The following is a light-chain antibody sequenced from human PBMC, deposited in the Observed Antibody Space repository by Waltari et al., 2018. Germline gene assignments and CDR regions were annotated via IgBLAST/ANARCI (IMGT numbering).Light chain of an antibody. CDR3: AAWDDSLNGRGV. CDR2: SNN. J-gene: IGLJ1*01. Sequence: QSVLTQPPSASGTPGQRVTISCSGSSSNIGSNTVNWYQQLPGTAPKLLIYSNNQRPSGVPDRFSCFKSGTSASLAISGLQSEDEADYYCAAWDDSLNGRGVFGTGTKVTVL. CDR1: SSNIGSNT. V-gene: IGLV1-44*01.